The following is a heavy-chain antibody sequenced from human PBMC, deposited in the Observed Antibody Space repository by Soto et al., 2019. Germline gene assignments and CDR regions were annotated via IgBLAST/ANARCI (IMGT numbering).Heavy chain of an antibody. CDR2: IKTKTDAGTT. J-gene: IGHJ4*02. V-gene: IGHV3-15*07. CDR3: TTDEH. Sequence: EVQLVESGGGLVKPGGSLRLSCAASGFSFSNTWMNWFRQAPGKGLEWVGRIKTKTDAGTTDYAAPVKGRFTISRDDSKNTLYLQMNSLKIEDTAVYYCTTDEHWGQGTLVTVSS. CDR1: GFSFSNTW.